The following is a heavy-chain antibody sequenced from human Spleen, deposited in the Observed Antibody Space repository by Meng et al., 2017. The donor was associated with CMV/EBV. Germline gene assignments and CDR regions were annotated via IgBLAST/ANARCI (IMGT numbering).Heavy chain of an antibody. D-gene: IGHD2-15*01. V-gene: IGHV1-69*01. CDR1: GGTFRNFG. CDR3: ARDVVVGARGRYFDS. CDR2: IIPVFGTA. J-gene: IGHJ4*02. Sequence: SGGTFRNFGLSWLRQAPGQGLEWMGGIIPVFGTADYAQKFQGKVTITADESTTTTYMELSSLRFDDTAVYFCARDVVVGARGRYFDSWGQGTLVTVSS.